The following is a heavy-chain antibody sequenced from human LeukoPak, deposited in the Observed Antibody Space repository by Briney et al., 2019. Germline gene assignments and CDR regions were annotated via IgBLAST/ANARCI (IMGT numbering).Heavy chain of an antibody. Sequence: KSSETLSLICAVYGGSFNTYYWNWIRQSPGKGLEWIGEINHTGTTNYNPSLKSRFTISVDTSKNQFSLKLTSVTAADTAVYYCARGAADRNNYYYYIDVWGKGTTVTVSS. V-gene: IGHV4-34*01. J-gene: IGHJ6*03. CDR1: GGSFNTYY. CDR3: ARGAADRNNYYYYIDV. CDR2: INHTGTT. D-gene: IGHD1/OR15-1a*01.